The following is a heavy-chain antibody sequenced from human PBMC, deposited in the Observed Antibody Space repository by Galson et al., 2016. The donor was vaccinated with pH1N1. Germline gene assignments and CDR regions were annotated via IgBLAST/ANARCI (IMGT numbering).Heavy chain of an antibody. CDR1: GFAFNYYN. CDR2: ISLSSATI. J-gene: IGHJ4*02. CDR3: ARATHGDDFWSGYAFDF. Sequence: SLRLSCAASGFAFNYYNMNWVRLAPGRGLEWVSSISLSSATIKYADSVRGRFTVSRDHAKNTLYLQMNSLRAEDTAVYFCARATHGDDFWSGYAFDFWGQGTLITVSS. D-gene: IGHD3-3*01. V-gene: IGHV3-48*03.